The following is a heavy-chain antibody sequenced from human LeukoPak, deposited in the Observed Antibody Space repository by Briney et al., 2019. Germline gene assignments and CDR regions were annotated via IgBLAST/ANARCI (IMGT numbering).Heavy chain of an antibody. CDR3: ARSTVMGSYFDY. CDR1: GDSISCCY. V-gene: IGHV4-59*01. Sequence: PSDTLSLTCAVSGDSISCCYWSWIRQPPGKGLEWIGYIYYSGSTNYNPSLKSRVTISVDTSKNQFSLKLSSVTAADTAVYYCARSTVMGSYFDYWGQGTLVTVSS. J-gene: IGHJ4*02. CDR2: IYYSGST. D-gene: IGHD4-11*01.